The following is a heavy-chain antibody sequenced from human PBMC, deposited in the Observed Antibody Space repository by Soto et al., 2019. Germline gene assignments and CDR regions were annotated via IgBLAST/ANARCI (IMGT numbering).Heavy chain of an antibody. CDR3: AKQGNGYNTDY. CDR2: ISDRGVSS. CDR1: GFTFSTCA. J-gene: IGHJ4*02. V-gene: IGHV3-23*01. Sequence: EVQLLESGGGLVRPGGSLRLSCAASGFTFSTCAMNWVRQAPGKGLEWVSGISDRGVSSYYADSVKGRFTISRDNSKNTLHLQMNSLRAEDTAVYYCAKQGNGYNTDYWGQGTLVTVSS. D-gene: IGHD5-12*01.